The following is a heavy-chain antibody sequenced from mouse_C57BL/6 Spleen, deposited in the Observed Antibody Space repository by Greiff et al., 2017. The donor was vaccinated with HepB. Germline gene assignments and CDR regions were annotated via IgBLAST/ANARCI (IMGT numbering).Heavy chain of an antibody. Sequence: QVQLQQPGAELVMPGASVKLSCKASGYTFTSYWMHWVKQRPGQGLEWIGEIDPSDSYTNYNQKFKGKTTLTVDKSSSTAYMQLSSLTSEDSAVYYCARGYGSSSFLDYWGQGTTLTVSS. J-gene: IGHJ2*01. D-gene: IGHD1-1*01. CDR3: ARGYGSSSFLDY. V-gene: IGHV1-69*01. CDR1: GYTFTSYW. CDR2: IDPSDSYT.